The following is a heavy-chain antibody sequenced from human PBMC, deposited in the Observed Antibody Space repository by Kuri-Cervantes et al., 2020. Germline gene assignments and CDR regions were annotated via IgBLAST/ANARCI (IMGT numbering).Heavy chain of an antibody. CDR1: GFTFSSYA. J-gene: IGHJ5*02. CDR2: ISGSGGYT. Sequence: GESLKISCAASGFTFSSYAMSWVRQAPGKGLEWVSAISGSGGYTYYADSVKGRFTISRDNSKNTLYLQMNSLRAEDTAVYYCARGATSSGSYFGGWFDPWGQGTLVTVSS. D-gene: IGHD3-22*01. CDR3: ARGATSSGSYFGGWFDP. V-gene: IGHV3-23*01.